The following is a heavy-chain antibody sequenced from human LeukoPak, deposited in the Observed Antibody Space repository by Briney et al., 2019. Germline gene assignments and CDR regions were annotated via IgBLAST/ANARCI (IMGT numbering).Heavy chain of an antibody. CDR1: GFTFGDYA. J-gene: IGHJ4*02. CDR2: IRSKAYRGTT. V-gene: IGHV3-49*03. Sequence: GGSLRLSXTSSGFTFGDYAMSWFRQAPGKGLEWIGFIRSKAYRGTTEYAASVKGRFAISRDDSKSIAYLQMNSLKTEDTAVYYCTKGAYGYLDHWGQGTLVTVSS. D-gene: IGHD4-17*01. CDR3: TKGAYGYLDH.